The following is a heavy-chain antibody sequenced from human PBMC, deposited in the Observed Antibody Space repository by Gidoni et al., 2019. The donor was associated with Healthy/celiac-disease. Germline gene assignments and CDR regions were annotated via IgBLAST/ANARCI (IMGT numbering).Heavy chain of an antibody. CDR1: GFTFSSYG. Sequence: QVQLVESGGGVVQPGRSLRLSCAASGFTFSSYGMHWVRQAPGKGLEWVAVIWYDGSNKYYADSVKGRFTISRDNSKNTLYLQMNSLRAEDTAVYYCARDYSPRGGDCYPGYWGQGTLVTVSS. CDR3: ARDYSPRGGDCYPGY. V-gene: IGHV3-33*01. CDR2: IWYDGSNK. J-gene: IGHJ4*02. D-gene: IGHD2-21*01.